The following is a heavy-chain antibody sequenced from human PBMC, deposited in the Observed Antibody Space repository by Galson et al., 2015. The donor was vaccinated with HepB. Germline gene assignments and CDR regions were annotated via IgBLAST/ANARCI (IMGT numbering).Heavy chain of an antibody. D-gene: IGHD6-19*01. Sequence: SLRLSCAASGFTFSRYAMHWVRQAPGKGLEWVAVISYDGSNKYYADSVKGRFTISRDNSKNTLYLQMNSLRAEDTAVYYCAREGLSTQQWLVYYYYGMDVWGQGTTVTVSS. CDR1: GFTFSRYA. J-gene: IGHJ6*02. V-gene: IGHV3-30*04. CDR2: ISYDGSNK. CDR3: AREGLSTQQWLVYYYYGMDV.